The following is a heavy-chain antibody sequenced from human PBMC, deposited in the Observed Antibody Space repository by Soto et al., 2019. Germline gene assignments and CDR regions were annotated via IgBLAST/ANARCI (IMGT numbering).Heavy chain of an antibody. CDR2: ISAYNGNT. J-gene: IGHJ6*02. Sequence: SVKVSCKASGHTFTSSLISWLRLAPGQGLEWMGWISAYNGNTNYAQKLQGRVTMTTDTSTSIAYMELRSLRSDDTAVYYCARVRSSGWYAGYYYYGMDVWGQGTTVTVSS. D-gene: IGHD6-19*01. V-gene: IGHV1-18*01. CDR1: GHTFTSSL. CDR3: ARVRSSGWYAGYYYYGMDV.